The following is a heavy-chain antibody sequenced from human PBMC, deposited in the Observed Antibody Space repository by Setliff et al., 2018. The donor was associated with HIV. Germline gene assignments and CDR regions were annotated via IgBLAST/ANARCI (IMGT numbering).Heavy chain of an antibody. Sequence: SGPTLVNPTQTLTLTCAFSGFSLSTSGVGVGWIRQPPGKALEWLAIIYWHGGGRYSPYLKSRLTITKDTSKNQVVLTMTNIDPVDTATYYCAHRPNSGYDLNFDYWGQGIQVTVSS. CDR3: AHRPNSGYDLNFDY. D-gene: IGHD5-12*01. CDR2: IYWHGGG. J-gene: IGHJ4*02. V-gene: IGHV2-5*01. CDR1: GFSLSTSGVG.